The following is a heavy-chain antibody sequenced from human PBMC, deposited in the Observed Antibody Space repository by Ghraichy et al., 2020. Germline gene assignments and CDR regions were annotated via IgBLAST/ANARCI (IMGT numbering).Heavy chain of an antibody. Sequence: SETLSLTCTLSGASVSRGSYYWTWIRQPPGKGLEWIGYIHHIASSKNNPSLESRVTISLDTSANQFSLNLRSLTAADTAVYFCARDRVATSDTGVWFDPWGQGTLVTVSS. CDR3: ARDRVATSDTGVWFDP. V-gene: IGHV4-61*01. D-gene: IGHD3-22*01. J-gene: IGHJ5*02. CDR1: GASVSRGSYY. CDR2: IHHIASS.